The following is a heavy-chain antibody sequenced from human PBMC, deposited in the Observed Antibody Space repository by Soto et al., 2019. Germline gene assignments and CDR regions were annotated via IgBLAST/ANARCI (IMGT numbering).Heavy chain of an antibody. J-gene: IGHJ5*02. Sequence: SETLSLTCTVSGGSISSYYWSWIRQPPGKGLEWIGYIYYSGSTNYNPSLKSRVTISVDTSKNQFSLKLSSVTAADTAVYYCARDVGYCSGGSCYFRSENNWFDPWGQGTLVTVSS. V-gene: IGHV4-59*01. CDR3: ARDVGYCSGGSCYFRSENNWFDP. CDR1: GGSISSYY. CDR2: IYYSGST. D-gene: IGHD2-15*01.